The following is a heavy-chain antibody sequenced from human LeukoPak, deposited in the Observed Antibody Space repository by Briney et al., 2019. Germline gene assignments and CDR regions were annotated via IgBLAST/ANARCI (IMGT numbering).Heavy chain of an antibody. J-gene: IGHJ4*02. CDR2: IYFSGIT. V-gene: IGHV4-39*01. CDR3: ARPYSSDWYQAALDY. Sequence: SETLSLTCTVSGGSVSGSSCYWGWIRQPPGKGLEWIGNIYFSGITYYNPSLKSRVTISVDASRNQFSLKLSSVTAADTAVYYCARPYSSDWYQAALDYWGQGALVTVSS. CDR1: GGSVSGSSCY. D-gene: IGHD6-13*01.